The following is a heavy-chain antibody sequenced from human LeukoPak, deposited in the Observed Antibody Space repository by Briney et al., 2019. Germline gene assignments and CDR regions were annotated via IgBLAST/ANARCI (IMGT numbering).Heavy chain of an antibody. CDR3: ARTQSQSGSYRYYFGY. CDR2: IYYISNT. CDR1: GASVCSAGYY. Sequence: SETLSLTCTVSGASVCSAGYYWSWIRPPPGGGLGWIGYIYYISNTNYNPSLKSRVTMSVDPSKNQFSLKLNSVTAADTAVYYCARTQSQSGSYRYYFGYWGQGTLVTVSS. D-gene: IGHD1-26*01. V-gene: IGHV4-61*08. J-gene: IGHJ4*02.